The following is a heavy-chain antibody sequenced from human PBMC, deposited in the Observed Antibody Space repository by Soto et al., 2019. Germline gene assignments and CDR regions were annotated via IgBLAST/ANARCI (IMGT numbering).Heavy chain of an antibody. D-gene: IGHD3-10*01. CDR3: AKGEPIGESSYYYYYMDV. CDR2: ISGSGGST. Sequence: GGSLRLSCAASGFTFSSYAMSWVRQAPGKGLEWVSAISGSGGSTYYADSVKGQFTISRDNSKNTLYLQMNSLRAEDTAVYYCAKGEPIGESSYYYYYMDVWGKGTTVTVSS. J-gene: IGHJ6*03. V-gene: IGHV3-23*01. CDR1: GFTFSSYA.